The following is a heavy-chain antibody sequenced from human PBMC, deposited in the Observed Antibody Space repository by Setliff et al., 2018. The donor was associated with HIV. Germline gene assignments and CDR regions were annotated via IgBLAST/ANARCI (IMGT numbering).Heavy chain of an antibody. D-gene: IGHD1-26*01. CDR3: AKSSTWGELRGPFDY. CDR2: IIPIFRTA. CDR1: GGTFSSYA. J-gene: IGHJ4*02. V-gene: IGHV1-69*13. Sequence: GASVKVSCKASGGTFSSYAINWVRQATGQGLEGMGGIIPIFRTAHSAQNFQDRGTITADESTSTAYMDLSSLRSDDTAVYYCAKSSTWGELRGPFDYWGQGTLVTVSS.